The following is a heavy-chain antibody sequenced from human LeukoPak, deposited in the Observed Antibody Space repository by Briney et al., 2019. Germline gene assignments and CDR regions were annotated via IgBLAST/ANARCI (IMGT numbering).Heavy chain of an antibody. V-gene: IGHV1-3*01. J-gene: IGHJ4*02. CDR2: INAGNGNT. Sequence: ASVKVSCKASGYTFTTYAMHWVRQAPGQRLEWMGWINAGNGNTKYSQKFQGRVTITRDTSASTAYMELSSLRSEDTAVYYCARQTAFGRTGDFDYWGQGPLVTVSS. CDR3: ARQTAFGRTGDFDY. D-gene: IGHD2-8*02. CDR1: GYTFTTYA.